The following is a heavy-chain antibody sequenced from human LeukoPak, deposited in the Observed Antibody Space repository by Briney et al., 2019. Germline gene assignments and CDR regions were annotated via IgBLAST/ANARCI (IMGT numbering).Heavy chain of an antibody. V-gene: IGHV3-23*01. Sequence: GSLRLSCAASGFTFSSYAMSWVRQAPGKGLEWVSAISGSGGSTYYADSVKGRFTNSRDNSKNLLSLQLNNLRPEDTALYYCARERVGESTTWYDLGYYYHGLDVWGQGTTVIVSS. D-gene: IGHD3-10*01. CDR1: GFTFSSYA. CDR2: ISGSGGST. J-gene: IGHJ6*02. CDR3: ARERVGESTTWYDLGYYYHGLDV.